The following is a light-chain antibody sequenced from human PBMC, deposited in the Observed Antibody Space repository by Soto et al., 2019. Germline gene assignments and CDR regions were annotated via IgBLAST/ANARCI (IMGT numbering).Light chain of an antibody. CDR3: SSYTGSSYV. CDR2: EVS. Sequence: QSVLTQPPSASGSPGQSVTISCTGTGSDVGDYNYVSWYQQHPGKAPKLMIYEVSKRPSGVPDRFSGSKSGNTASLTVSGLQAEDEANYYCSSYTGSSYVFGTGTKLT. CDR1: GSDVGDYNY. V-gene: IGLV2-8*01. J-gene: IGLJ1*01.